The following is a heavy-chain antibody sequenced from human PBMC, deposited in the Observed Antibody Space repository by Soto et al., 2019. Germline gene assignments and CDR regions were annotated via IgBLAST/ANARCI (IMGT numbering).Heavy chain of an antibody. J-gene: IGHJ5*02. D-gene: IGHD1-26*01. Sequence: GSLRLSCAAPGFPFSTSWMYWLRQAPGKGLEWVANINPDGSQTYYVDSVKGRFTVSRDNAENSVYLQLHSLRVEDKAVYYCSWSLTSWGQGTLVTVSS. CDR2: INPDGSQT. CDR3: SWSLTS. CDR1: GFPFSTSW. V-gene: IGHV3-7*01.